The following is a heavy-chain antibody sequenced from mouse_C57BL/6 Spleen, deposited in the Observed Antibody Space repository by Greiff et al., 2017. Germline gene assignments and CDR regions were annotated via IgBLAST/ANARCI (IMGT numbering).Heavy chain of an antibody. CDR1: GFTFSSYA. J-gene: IGHJ4*01. Sequence: EVQLVESGEGLVKPGGSLKLSCAASGFTFSSYAMSWVRQTPEKRLEWVAYISSGGDYIYYADTVKGRFTISRDNAGNTLYLQMSSLKSEDTAMXYCTRVVVAHYYAMDYWGQGTSVTVSS. V-gene: IGHV5-9-1*02. D-gene: IGHD1-1*01. CDR3: TRVVVAHYYAMDY. CDR2: ISSGGDYI.